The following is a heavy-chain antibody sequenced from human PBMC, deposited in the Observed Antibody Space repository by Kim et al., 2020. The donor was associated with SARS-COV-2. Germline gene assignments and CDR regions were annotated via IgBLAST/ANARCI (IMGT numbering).Heavy chain of an antibody. CDR2: IKSKTDGGTT. Sequence: GGSLRLSCAASGFTFSNAWMSWVRQAPGKGLEWVGRIKSKTDGGTTDYAAPVKGRFTISRDDSKNTLYLQMNSLKTEDTAVYYCTTDARFIAAAGMGVFDYWGQGTLVTVSS. J-gene: IGHJ4*02. D-gene: IGHD6-13*01. CDR3: TTDARFIAAAGMGVFDY. CDR1: GFTFSNAW. V-gene: IGHV3-15*01.